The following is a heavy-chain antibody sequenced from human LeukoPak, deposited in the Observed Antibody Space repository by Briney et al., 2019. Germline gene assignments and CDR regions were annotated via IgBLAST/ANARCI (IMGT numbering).Heavy chain of an antibody. CDR2: IYYSGST. D-gene: IGHD3-10*01. V-gene: IGHV4-59*01. CDR1: GGSISNYY. Sequence: SETLSLTCTVSGGSISNYYWSWIRQPPGKGLEWIGYIYYSGSTYYNPSLRSRVTISVDTSKNQFSLNLNSVTAADTAVYYCAREGYYGSGSYGAFDIWGPGTMVTVSS. J-gene: IGHJ3*02. CDR3: AREGYYGSGSYGAFDI.